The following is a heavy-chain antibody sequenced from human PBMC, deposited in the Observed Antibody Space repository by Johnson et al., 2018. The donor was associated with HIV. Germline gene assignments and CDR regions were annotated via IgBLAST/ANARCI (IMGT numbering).Heavy chain of an antibody. D-gene: IGHD3-22*01. CDR3: ARASSCYYSDAFDI. CDR2: IYSGGST. Sequence: VQLVESGGGVVQPGRSLRLSCAASGFTFNSYAMHWVRQAPGKGLEWVSVIYSGGSTYYADSVKGRFTISRDNSKNTLYLQMNSLRAEDTAVYYCARASSCYYSDAFDIWGKGTMVTVSS. V-gene: IGHV3-66*02. CDR1: GFTFNSYA. J-gene: IGHJ3*02.